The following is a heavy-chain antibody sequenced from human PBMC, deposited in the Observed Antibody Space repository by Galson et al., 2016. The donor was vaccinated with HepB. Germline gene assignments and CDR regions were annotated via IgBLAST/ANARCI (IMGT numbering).Heavy chain of an antibody. V-gene: IGHV3-23*01. Sequence: SLRLSCAASGFTFYSHAMSWVRQAPGKGLEWVSAMSGDGYAIYYADSVKGRFTISRDNSKNTLFLQLNRLRAEDTAVYYCVKYRGMAGWHVYYFDYWGQGTLVTVSS. CDR3: VKYRGMAGWHVYYFDY. J-gene: IGHJ4*02. CDR2: MSGDGYAI. CDR1: GFTFYSHA. D-gene: IGHD1-14*01.